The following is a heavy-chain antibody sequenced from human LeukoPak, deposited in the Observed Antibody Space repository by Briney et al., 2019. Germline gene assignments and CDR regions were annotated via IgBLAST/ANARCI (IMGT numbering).Heavy chain of an antibody. D-gene: IGHD6-19*01. CDR1: GGSISSSSYY. Sequence: SETLSLTCTVSGGSISSSSYYWGWIRQPPGKGLEWIGSIYYSGSTYYNPSLKSRVTISVDTSKNQFSLKLSSVTAADTAVYCCAGGYKQWLVIDYWGQGTLVTVSS. J-gene: IGHJ4*02. CDR3: AGGYKQWLVIDY. CDR2: IYYSGST. V-gene: IGHV4-39*01.